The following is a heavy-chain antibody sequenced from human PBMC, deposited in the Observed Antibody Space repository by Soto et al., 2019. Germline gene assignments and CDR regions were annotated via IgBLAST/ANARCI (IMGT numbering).Heavy chain of an antibody. Sequence: PGESLKISCKGSGYSFTCYWIGWVRQMPGKGLEWMGIIYPGDSDTRYSPSFQGQVTISADKSISTAYLQWSSLKASDTAMYYCARHVGSSWYYYYYGMDVWGQGTTVTVSS. D-gene: IGHD6-13*01. CDR2: IYPGDSDT. CDR3: ARHVGSSWYYYYYGMDV. J-gene: IGHJ6*02. CDR1: GYSFTCYW. V-gene: IGHV5-51*01.